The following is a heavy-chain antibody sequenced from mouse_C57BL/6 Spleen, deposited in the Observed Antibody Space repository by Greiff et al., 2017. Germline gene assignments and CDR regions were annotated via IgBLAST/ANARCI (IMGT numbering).Heavy chain of an antibody. J-gene: IGHJ2*01. D-gene: IGHD1-1*01. CDR1: GFTFSSYA. V-gene: IGHV5-9-1*02. CDR2: ISSGGDYI. Sequence: EVHLVESGEGLVKPGGSLKLSCAASGFTFSSYAMSWVRQTPEKRLEWVAYISSGGDYIYYADTVKGRFTISRDNARNTLYLQMISLKSEDTAMYYCTRRNYDWLFDYWGQGTTLTVSS. CDR3: TRRNYDWLFDY.